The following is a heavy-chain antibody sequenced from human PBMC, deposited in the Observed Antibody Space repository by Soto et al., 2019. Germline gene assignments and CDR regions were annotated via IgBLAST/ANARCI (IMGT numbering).Heavy chain of an antibody. CDR3: ARATVTRVDY. CDR1: GGSMISYY. CDR2: MYHGGSS. D-gene: IGHD4-17*01. Sequence: PSETLSLTCTVSGGSMISYYCSWFRQPPGKGLEWIGYMYHGGSSDYNPSLRSRVTISVDRSKNQFSLKLSSVTAADTAVYYCARATVTRVDYLGQGTLVTVSS. J-gene: IGHJ4*02. V-gene: IGHV4-59*12.